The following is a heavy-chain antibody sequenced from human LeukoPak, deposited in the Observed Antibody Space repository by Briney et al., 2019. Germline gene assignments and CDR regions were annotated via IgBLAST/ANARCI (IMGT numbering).Heavy chain of an antibody. CDR1: GFTFSSYG. D-gene: IGHD4-17*01. Sequence: GGSLRLSCAASGFTFSSYGMHWVRQAPGKGLEWVAFIRYDGSNKYYADSVKGRFAISRDNSKNTLYLQMNSLRAEDTAVYYCAKPIYGDPQGLGLRGFDYWGQGTLVTVSS. J-gene: IGHJ4*02. CDR3: AKPIYGDPQGLGLRGFDY. V-gene: IGHV3-30*02. CDR2: IRYDGSNK.